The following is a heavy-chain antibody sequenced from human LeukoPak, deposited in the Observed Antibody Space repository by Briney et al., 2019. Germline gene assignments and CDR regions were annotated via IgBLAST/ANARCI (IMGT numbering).Heavy chain of an antibody. D-gene: IGHD2-21*02. CDR1: GFTFASNW. CDR3: MMSLTAHYYYGMDV. V-gene: IGHV3-74*01. J-gene: IGHJ6*02. CDR2: ISSDGSST. Sequence: GGSLRLSCAASGFTFASNWHWVRQAPGKGLVWVSRISSDGSSTSYADSVKGRFTISRDNAKNTLYLQMNSLRAEDTAVYHCMMSLTAHYYYGMDVWGQGTTVTVSS.